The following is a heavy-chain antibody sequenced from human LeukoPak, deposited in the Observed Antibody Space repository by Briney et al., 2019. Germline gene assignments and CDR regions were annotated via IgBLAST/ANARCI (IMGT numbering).Heavy chain of an antibody. CDR2: MSSSSSSYI. J-gene: IGHJ6*03. D-gene: IGHD5-12*01. CDR3: AREHSGYDFPGRDYYYMDV. V-gene: IGHV3-21*01. Sequence: GGSLRLSCAASGFTFNTYNMNWVRQAPGKGREWVSSMSSSSSSYIYYADSVKGRFTITRDTAKNSLYLQMNSLRAEDTAVYYCAREHSGYDFPGRDYYYMDVWGKGTTVTVSS. CDR1: GFTFNTYN.